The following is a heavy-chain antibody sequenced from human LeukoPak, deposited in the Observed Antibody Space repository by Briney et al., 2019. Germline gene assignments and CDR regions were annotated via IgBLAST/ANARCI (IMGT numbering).Heavy chain of an antibody. J-gene: IGHJ4*02. V-gene: IGHV3-30*04. CDR2: ISYDGSNK. CDR1: GFTFSSYA. Sequence: GGSLRLTCADSGFTFSSYAMHWVRQAPGKGLEWVAVISYDGSNKYYADSVKGRFTISRDNSKNTLYLQMNSLRAEDAAVYFCAKAPVTSCRGAYCYPFDSWGQGTLVTVSS. CDR3: AKAPVTSCRGAYCYPFDS. D-gene: IGHD2-21*01.